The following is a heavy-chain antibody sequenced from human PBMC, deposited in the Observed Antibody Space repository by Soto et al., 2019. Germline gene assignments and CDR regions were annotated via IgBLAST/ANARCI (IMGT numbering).Heavy chain of an antibody. D-gene: IGHD3-3*01. J-gene: IGHJ4*02. CDR1: GFTFSSYA. CDR2: LSGSGGST. Sequence: EVQLLESGGGLVQPGGSLRLSCAASGFTFSSYAMSWVRQAPGKGLEWVSALSGSGGSTYYADSVKGRFTISRDNSKNTLYLQMNSLRAEDTAVYYCAKNGRFLEWLLMGLIDYWGQGTLVTVSS. CDR3: AKNGRFLEWLLMGLIDY. V-gene: IGHV3-23*01.